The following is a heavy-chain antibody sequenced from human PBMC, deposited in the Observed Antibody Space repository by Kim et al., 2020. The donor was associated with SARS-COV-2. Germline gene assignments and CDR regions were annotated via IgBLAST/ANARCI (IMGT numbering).Heavy chain of an antibody. J-gene: IGHJ4*02. V-gene: IGHV4-59*12. CDR1: GGSISNYF. D-gene: IGHD2-2*02. CDR2: IYATGST. Sequence: SETLSLTCTVSGGSISNYFWSWIRQPPVKGLEWIGYIYATGSTNYNPSLRSRITISVGTFMNQFSLTLRTVTAADTAVYYCATLPYTINRGQGYWGQATL. CDR3: ATLPYTINRGQGY.